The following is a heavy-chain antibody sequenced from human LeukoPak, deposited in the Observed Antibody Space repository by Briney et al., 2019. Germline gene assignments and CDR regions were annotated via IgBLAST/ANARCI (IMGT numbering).Heavy chain of an antibody. CDR2: IRGSGGST. J-gene: IGHJ4*02. D-gene: IGHD6-19*01. Sequence: GGSLRLSCAASGFTFSSYAMSWVRQAPGKGLEWVSAIRGSGGSTYYADSVKGRFTISRDNSKNTLYLQMNSLRAEDTAVYYCAKVRRGQWLAQIRYYFDYWGQGTLVTVSS. CDR3: AKVRRGQWLAQIRYYFDY. CDR1: GFTFSSYA. V-gene: IGHV3-23*01.